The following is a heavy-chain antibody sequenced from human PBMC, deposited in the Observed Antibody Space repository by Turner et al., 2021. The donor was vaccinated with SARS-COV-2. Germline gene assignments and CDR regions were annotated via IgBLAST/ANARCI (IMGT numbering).Heavy chain of an antibody. J-gene: IGHJ6*02. V-gene: IGHV3-48*01. CDR3: ARVSGSSSYYYYGMDV. Sequence: EVQLVEPGGGLVQPGGSLRLSCAASGFTFSSYSMNWVRQAPGKGLEWVSYISSSSSTIYYADSVKGRFTISRDNAKNSLYLQMNSLRAEDTAVYNCARVSGSSSYYYYGMDVWGQGTTVTVSS. D-gene: IGHD6-13*01. CDR2: ISSSSSTI. CDR1: GFTFSSYS.